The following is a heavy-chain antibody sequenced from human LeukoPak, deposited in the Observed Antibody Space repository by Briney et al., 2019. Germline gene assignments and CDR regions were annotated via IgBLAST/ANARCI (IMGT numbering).Heavy chain of an antibody. CDR1: GGSTGSYY. Sequence: SEALSLTCAVSGGSTGSYYWSWLRQPPGRGLEWIGYIYYSGTTNYNPSLKSRVTISVDTSKNQFSLKLTSVTAADTAIYYCAREDPQTTVPEGLDVWGQGTTVTVSS. J-gene: IGHJ6*02. CDR2: IYYSGTT. D-gene: IGHD4-17*01. V-gene: IGHV4-59*01. CDR3: AREDPQTTVPEGLDV.